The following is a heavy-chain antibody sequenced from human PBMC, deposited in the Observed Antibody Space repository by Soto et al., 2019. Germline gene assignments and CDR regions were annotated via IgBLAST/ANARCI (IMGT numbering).Heavy chain of an antibody. V-gene: IGHV3-30-3*01. J-gene: IGHJ6*02. CDR3: ARDGAITMVRGVIITGYYYYGMDV. CDR1: GFTFSSYA. CDR2: ISYDGSNK. D-gene: IGHD3-10*01. Sequence: PGGSLRLSCAASGFTFSSYAMHWVRQAPGKGLEWVAVISYDGSNKYYADSVKGRFTISRDNSKNTLYLQMNSLRAEDTAVYYCARDGAITMVRGVIITGYYYYGMDVWGQGTTVTVSS.